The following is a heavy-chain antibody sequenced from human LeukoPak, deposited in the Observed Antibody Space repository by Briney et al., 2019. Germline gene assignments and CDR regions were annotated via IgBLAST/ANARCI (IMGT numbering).Heavy chain of an antibody. D-gene: IGHD5-18*01. CDR2: IIPIFGTA. CDR3: ARAREAMVTAFQH. J-gene: IGHJ1*01. V-gene: IGHV1-69*13. CDR1: GGTFSSYA. Sequence: GASVKVSFKASGGTFSSYAISWVRQAPGQGLEWMGGIIPIFGTANYAQKFQGRVTITADESTSTAYMELSSLRSEDTAVYYCARAREAMVTAFQHWGQGTLVTVSS.